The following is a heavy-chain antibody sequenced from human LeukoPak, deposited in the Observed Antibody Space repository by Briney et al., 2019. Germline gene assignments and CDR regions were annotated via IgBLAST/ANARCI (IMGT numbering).Heavy chain of an antibody. CDR3: GGGRDYYYYMDV. CDR1: GGTFSSYA. J-gene: IGHJ6*03. Sequence: GASVKVSCKASGGTFSSYAISWVRQAPGQGLEWMGGIIPIFGTANYAQKFQGRVTITTDESTSTAYMELSSLRSEDTAVYYCGGGRDYYYYMDVWGKGTTVTVSS. D-gene: IGHD6-25*01. CDR2: IIPIFGTA. V-gene: IGHV1-69*05.